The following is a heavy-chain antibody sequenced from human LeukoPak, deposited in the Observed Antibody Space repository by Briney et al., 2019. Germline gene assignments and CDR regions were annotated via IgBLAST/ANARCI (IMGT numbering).Heavy chain of an antibody. D-gene: IGHD4-17*01. CDR3: ARDPHDYGDYWRWFDP. Sequence: SETLSLTCAVSGGSISSSNWWSWVRQPPGKGLEWIGEIYHSGSTNYNPSLKSRVPISVDKSKNQFSLKLSSVTAADTAVYYCARDPHDYGDYWRWFDPWGQGTLVTVSS. J-gene: IGHJ5*02. V-gene: IGHV4-4*02. CDR2: IYHSGST. CDR1: GGSISSSNW.